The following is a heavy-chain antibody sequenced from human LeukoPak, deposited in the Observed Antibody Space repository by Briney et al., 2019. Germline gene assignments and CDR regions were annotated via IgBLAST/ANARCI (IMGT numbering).Heavy chain of an antibody. CDR3: ARDRGAVQIGDAFDI. D-gene: IGHD1-1*01. CDR2: IYYSGST. J-gene: IGHJ3*02. V-gene: IGHV4-31*03. CDR1: GGSISSGGYY. Sequence: SETLSLTCTVSGGSISSGGYYWSWIRQHPGKGLEWIGYIYYSGSTYYNPSLKSRVTISVDTSKNQFSLKLSSVTAADTAVYYCARDRGAVQIGDAFDIWGQGTMVTVSS.